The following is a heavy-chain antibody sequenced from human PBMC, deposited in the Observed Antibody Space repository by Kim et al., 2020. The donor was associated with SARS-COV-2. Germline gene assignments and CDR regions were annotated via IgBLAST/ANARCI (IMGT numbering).Heavy chain of an antibody. V-gene: IGHV3-23*01. CDR3: AKAPGYDFWSGYLSGMDV. CDR2: ISGSGGST. Sequence: GGSLRRSCAASGFTFSSYAMSWVRQAPGKGLEWVSAISGSGGSTYYADSVKGRFTISRDNSKNTLYLQMNSLRAEDTAVYYCAKAPGYDFWSGYLSGMDVWGQGTTVTVSS. CDR1: GFTFSSYA. J-gene: IGHJ6*02. D-gene: IGHD3-3*01.